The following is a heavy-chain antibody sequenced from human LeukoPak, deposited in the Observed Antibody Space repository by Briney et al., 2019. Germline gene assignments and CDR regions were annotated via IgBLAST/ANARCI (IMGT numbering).Heavy chain of an antibody. CDR2: ISYDGSNK. V-gene: IGHV3-30*04. D-gene: IGHD3-10*01. J-gene: IGHJ4*02. Sequence: PGRSLRFSCAASGFTFSSYAMHWVRQAPGKGLEWVAVISYDGSNKYYADSVKGRFTISRDNSKNTLYLQMNSLRAEDTAVYYCARGERFGYFDYWGQGTLVTVSS. CDR1: GFTFSSYA. CDR3: ARGERFGYFDY.